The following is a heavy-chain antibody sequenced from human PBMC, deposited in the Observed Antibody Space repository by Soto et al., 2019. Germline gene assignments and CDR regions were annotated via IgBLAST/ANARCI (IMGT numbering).Heavy chain of an antibody. Sequence: QVQLEQSGAEVKKPGSSVKVSCKASGGTFSSFGISWVRQAPGQGLEWMGRFIPIFCTANYAQKFQGRVTITADESTSTVYMDLRSLKSEDTAVYYSASGSIAVAGGTGAFEIWRQGTMVTVSA. J-gene: IGHJ3*02. CDR1: GGTFSSFG. V-gene: IGHV1-69*15. D-gene: IGHD6-19*01. CDR2: FIPIFCTA. CDR3: ASGSIAVAGGTGAFEI.